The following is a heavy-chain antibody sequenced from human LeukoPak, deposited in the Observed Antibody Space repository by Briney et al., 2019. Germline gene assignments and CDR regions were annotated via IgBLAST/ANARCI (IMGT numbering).Heavy chain of an antibody. V-gene: IGHV3-7*01. D-gene: IGHD6-19*01. CDR1: GFTFSSYW. CDR3: ARDHGYSSGWYGGPYFDY. CDR2: IKQDGSEK. Sequence: GGSLRLSCAPSGFTFSSYWMSWVRQAPGKGLEWVANIKQDGSEKYYVDSVKGRFTISRDNAKNSLYLQMNSLRAEDTAVYYCARDHGYSSGWYGGPYFDYWGQGTLVTVSS. J-gene: IGHJ4*02.